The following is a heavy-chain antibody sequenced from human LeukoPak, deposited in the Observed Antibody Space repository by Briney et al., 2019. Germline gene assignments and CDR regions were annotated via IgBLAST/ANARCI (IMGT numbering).Heavy chain of an antibody. CDR3: ARVSNYHFDS. CDR1: GFTFSAYS. J-gene: IGHJ4*02. Sequence: PGGSLRLSCAASGFTFSAYSMNWVRQAPGKGLEWISYITSSSTTKYYAESVKGRFTISGDNAKNSLFLQMNSLRDADTAVYYCARVSNYHFDSWGQGILVAVSS. D-gene: IGHD4-11*01. V-gene: IGHV3-48*02. CDR2: ITSSSTTK.